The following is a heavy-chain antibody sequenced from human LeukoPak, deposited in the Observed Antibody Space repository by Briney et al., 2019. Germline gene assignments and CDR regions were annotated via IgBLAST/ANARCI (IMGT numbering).Heavy chain of an antibody. CDR1: GFSFSSYA. Sequence: GGSLRLSCAASGFSFSSYAMSWVRQAPGKGLEWVSAICGSGGSTDYADSVKGRFTISRDNAKNTLYLQMNSLRAEDTAVYYCAKIPGARFLEWLFFDYWGQGTAVTVSS. CDR2: ICGSGGST. J-gene: IGHJ4*02. D-gene: IGHD3-3*01. V-gene: IGHV3-23*01. CDR3: AKIPGARFLEWLFFDY.